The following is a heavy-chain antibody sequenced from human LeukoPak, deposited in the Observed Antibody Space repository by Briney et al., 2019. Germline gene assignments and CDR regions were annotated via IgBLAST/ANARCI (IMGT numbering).Heavy chain of an antibody. CDR3: ARALTEHANNYDFWSGYYTGPRYYYYYMDV. CDR2: MNRNSGNT. D-gene: IGHD3-3*01. CDR1: GYAFTSYD. Sequence: ASVKVSCKASGYAFTSYDINWVRQATGQGLEWMGCMNRNSGNTGYAQKFQGRVTITRNTSISTAYMELSSLRSEDTAVYYCARALTEHANNYDFWSGYYTGPRYYYYYMDVWGKGTTVTVSS. V-gene: IGHV1-8*03. J-gene: IGHJ6*03.